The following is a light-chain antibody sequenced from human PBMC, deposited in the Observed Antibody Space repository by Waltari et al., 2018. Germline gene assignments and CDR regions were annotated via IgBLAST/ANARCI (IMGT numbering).Light chain of an antibody. V-gene: IGLV3-19*01. CDR3: NSRDTSGNHVV. J-gene: IGLJ2*01. CDR1: SLSSYY. Sequence: SSELTQDPAVSVALGQTVRITCHGDSLSSYYASWYQQKPGQAPVLVIYGKNNRPSGIPDRFSGSTSGNTASLTISGAHAEDEADYYCNSRDTSGNHVVFGGGTKLTVL. CDR2: GKN.